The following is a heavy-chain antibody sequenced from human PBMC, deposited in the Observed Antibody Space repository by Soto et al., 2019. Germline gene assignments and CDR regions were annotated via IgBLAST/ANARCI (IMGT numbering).Heavy chain of an antibody. D-gene: IGHD5-18*01. CDR2: IYYSGST. J-gene: IGHJ6*02. CDR3: ARGPGYSYGYDYYYHGMDV. V-gene: IGHV4-39*07. Sequence: SETLSLTCTVSGGSISSSSYYWGWIRQPPGKGLEWIGSIYYSGSTYYNPSLKSRVTISVDTSKNQFSLKLSSVIAADTAVYYCARGPGYSYGYDYYYHGMDVWGQGTTVTVSS. CDR1: GGSISSSSYY.